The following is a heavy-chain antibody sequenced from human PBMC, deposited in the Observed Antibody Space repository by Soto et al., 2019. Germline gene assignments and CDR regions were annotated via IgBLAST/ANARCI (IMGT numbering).Heavy chain of an antibody. CDR1: GFTFSSYS. J-gene: IGHJ4*02. V-gene: IGHV3-21*01. CDR3: TGYPYGDSSFDY. CDR2: ISSSSSYI. Sequence: GGSLRLSCAASGFTFSSYSMNWVRQAPGKGLEWVSSISSSSSYIYYADSVKGRFTISRDNAKNSLYLQMNSLRAEDTAVYYCTGYPYGDSSFDYWGQGTLVTVSS. D-gene: IGHD4-17*01.